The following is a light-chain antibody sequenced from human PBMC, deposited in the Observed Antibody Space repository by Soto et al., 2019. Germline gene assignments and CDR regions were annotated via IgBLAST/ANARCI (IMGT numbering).Light chain of an antibody. CDR3: QQAAA. Sequence: DIQMTQSPSSLSASVGDTVTITCQARQDISNYLNWYQQKPGKAPELLIYDASNLETGVPSRFSGSGSATDFTFTISSLHPEDIATYYCQQAAAFGQGTKVEIK. CDR1: QDISNY. CDR2: DAS. J-gene: IGKJ1*01. V-gene: IGKV1-33*01.